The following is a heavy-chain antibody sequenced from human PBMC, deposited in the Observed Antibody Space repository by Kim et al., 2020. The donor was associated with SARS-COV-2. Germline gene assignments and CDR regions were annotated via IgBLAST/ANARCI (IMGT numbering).Heavy chain of an antibody. CDR2: ISSSSSTI. J-gene: IGHJ4*02. Sequence: GGSLRLSCAASGFTFSSYSMNWVRQAPGKGLEWVSYISSSSSTIYYADSVKGRFTISRDNAKNSLYLQMNSLRDEDTAVYYCARDPHRGLIAVAGTYHDYWGQGTLVTVSS. CDR3: ARDPHRGLIAVAGTYHDY. D-gene: IGHD6-19*01. V-gene: IGHV3-48*02. CDR1: GFTFSSYS.